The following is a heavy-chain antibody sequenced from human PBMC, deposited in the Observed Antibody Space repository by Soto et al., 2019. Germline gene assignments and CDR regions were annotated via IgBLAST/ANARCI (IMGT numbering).Heavy chain of an antibody. Sequence: ASVKISCKASGYTFTSYGFSWVRQAPGQGLEWMGWIGPYTGVTNYAQKFQGRVTMTTDTSTSTAYMELRSLRSDDTAVYYCARDGDGPGRHYDYWGQGTLVTVS. V-gene: IGHV1-18*01. D-gene: IGHD3-10*01. J-gene: IGHJ4*02. CDR1: GYTFTSYG. CDR2: IGPYTGVT. CDR3: ARDGDGPGRHYDY.